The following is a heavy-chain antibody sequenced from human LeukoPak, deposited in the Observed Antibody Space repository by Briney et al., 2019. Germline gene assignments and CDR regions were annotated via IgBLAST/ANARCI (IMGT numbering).Heavy chain of an antibody. CDR3: ARQYYYGSGSYPLDY. V-gene: IGHV4-34*01. CDR2: INHSGST. CDR1: GGSFSGYY. J-gene: IGHJ4*02. D-gene: IGHD3-10*01. Sequence: SETLSLTCAVYGGSFSGYYWSWIRQPPGKGLEWIGEINHSGSTNYNPSLKSRVTISVDTSKNQFSLKLSSVTAADTAVYYCARQYYYGSGSYPLDYWGQGTLVTVSS.